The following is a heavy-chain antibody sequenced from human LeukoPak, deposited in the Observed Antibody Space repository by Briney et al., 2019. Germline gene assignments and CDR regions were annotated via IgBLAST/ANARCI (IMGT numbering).Heavy chain of an antibody. V-gene: IGHV3-48*03. J-gene: IGHJ6*02. D-gene: IGHD1-1*01. CDR1: GFTFSSYE. CDR3: ARENVLLYYYYGMDV. CDR2: ISSSGSTI. Sequence: GGSLRLSCAASGFTFSSYEMNWVRQAPGKGLEWVSYISSSGSTIYYADSVKGRFTISGDNAKNSLYLQMNSLRAEDTAVYYCARENVLLYYYYGMDVWGQGTTVTVSS.